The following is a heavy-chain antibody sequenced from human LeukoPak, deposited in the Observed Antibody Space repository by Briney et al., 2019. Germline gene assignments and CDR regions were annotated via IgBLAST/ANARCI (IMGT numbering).Heavy chain of an antibody. CDR2: ISYDGSNK. Sequence: PGGSLRLSCAASGFTFSSYAMHWVRQAPGKGLEWVAVISYDGSNKYYADSVKGRFTISRDNSKNTLYLQMNSLRAEDTAVYYCAGDETIAAAGTFDYWGQGTLVTVSS. J-gene: IGHJ4*02. CDR1: GFTFSSYA. CDR3: AGDETIAAAGTFDY. V-gene: IGHV3-30-3*01. D-gene: IGHD6-13*01.